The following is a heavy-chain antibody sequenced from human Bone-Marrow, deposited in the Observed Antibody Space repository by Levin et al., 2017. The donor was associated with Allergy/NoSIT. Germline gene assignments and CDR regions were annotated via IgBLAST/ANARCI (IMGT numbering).Heavy chain of an antibody. D-gene: IGHD6-19*01. CDR3: ARDSAYSSGWYDYFDY. V-gene: IGHV3-30-3*01. Sequence: LSLTCAASGFSFSQYAMHWVRQAPGKGLEWLALVSYDESIKYYADSVKARFTVSRDNSKNTLYLQMNSLRGEDTALYYCARDSAYSSGWYDYFDYWGQGTLVTVSS. CDR1: GFSFSQYA. J-gene: IGHJ4*02. CDR2: VSYDESIK.